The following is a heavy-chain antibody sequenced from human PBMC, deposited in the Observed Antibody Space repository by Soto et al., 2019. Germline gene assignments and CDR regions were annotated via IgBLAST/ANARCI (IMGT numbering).Heavy chain of an antibody. CDR2: FDPEDGET. CDR3: ATGTGTTAYYYMDV. V-gene: IGHV1-24*01. CDR1: GYTLTELS. Sequence: ASVKVSCKVSGYTLTELSMHWVRQAPGKGLEWMGGFDPEDGETIYAQKFQGRVTMTEDTSTDTAYMELSSLRSEDTAVYYCATGTGTTAYYYMDVWGKGTTVTVSS. J-gene: IGHJ6*03. D-gene: IGHD1-7*01.